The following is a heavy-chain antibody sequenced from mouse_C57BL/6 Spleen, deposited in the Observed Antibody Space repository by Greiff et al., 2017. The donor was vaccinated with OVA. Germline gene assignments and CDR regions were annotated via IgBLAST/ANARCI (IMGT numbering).Heavy chain of an antibody. Sequence: EVKLQESGGGLVQPGGSLKLSCAASGFTFSDYYMYWVRQTPEKRLEWVAYISNGGGSTYYPDTVKGRFTISSDNAKNTLYLQMSRLKSEDTAMYYGVRLYGYDVDYAMDYWGQGTSVTVSS. J-gene: IGHJ4*01. V-gene: IGHV5-12*01. CDR1: GFTFSDYY. D-gene: IGHD2-2*01. CDR3: VRLYGYDVDYAMDY. CDR2: ISNGGGST.